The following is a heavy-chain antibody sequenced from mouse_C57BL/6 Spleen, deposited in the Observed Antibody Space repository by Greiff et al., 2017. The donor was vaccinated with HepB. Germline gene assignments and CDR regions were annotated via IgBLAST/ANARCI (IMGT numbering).Heavy chain of an antibody. CDR3: ARHYYGDY. CDR2: IRNKANGYTT. CDR1: GFTFTDYY. Sequence: EVQLQESGGGLVQPGGSLSLSCAASGFTFTDYYMSWVRQPPGKALEWLGFIRNKANGYTTEYSASVKGRFTISRDKSQSILYLQMNALRAEDSATYYCARHYYGDYWGQGTTLTVSS. V-gene: IGHV7-3*01. J-gene: IGHJ2*01. D-gene: IGHD1-1*01.